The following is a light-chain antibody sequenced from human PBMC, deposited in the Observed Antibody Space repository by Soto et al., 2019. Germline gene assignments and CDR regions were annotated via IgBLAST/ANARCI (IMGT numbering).Light chain of an antibody. J-gene: IGKJ4*01. CDR3: QHYYNIALD. CDR2: WAS. CDR1: QSVFSTSTNKNY. Sequence: DIVMTQSPDSLAVSLGERASMNCKSSQSVFSTSTNKNYLAWYQLKPGQPPKLLIYWASIRGSGVPERVSGSGSGTDFTLTINNLQAEDVAVYYCQHYYNIALDVGGGTKVGIK. V-gene: IGKV4-1*01.